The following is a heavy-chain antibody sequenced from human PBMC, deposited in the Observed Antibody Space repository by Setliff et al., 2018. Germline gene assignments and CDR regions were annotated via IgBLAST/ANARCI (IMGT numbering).Heavy chain of an antibody. V-gene: IGHV1-18*01. Sequence: ASVKVSCKTSGYAFITFGMSWVRQAPGQGLEWMGWISPVYXIANYARKFQXRVTMTADTSTTTAYLELTSLRYDDTAVYYCVRGPGPSVVVAIPFDHWGQGSLVTVSS. J-gene: IGHJ4*02. CDR2: ISPVYXIA. CDR3: VRGPGPSVVVAIPFDH. CDR1: GYAFITFG. D-gene: IGHD3-22*01.